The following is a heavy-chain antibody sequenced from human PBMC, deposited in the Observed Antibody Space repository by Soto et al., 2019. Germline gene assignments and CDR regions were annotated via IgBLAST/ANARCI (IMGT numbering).Heavy chain of an antibody. J-gene: IGHJ4*02. D-gene: IGHD5-12*01. V-gene: IGHV2-5*02. Sequence: SGPTLVNPTQTLTLTCTFSGFSLSTSGVGVGWIRQPPGKALEWLALIYWDDDKRYSPSLKSRLTITKDTSKNQVVLTMTNMDPVDTATYYCAHRRITDSGYDSAFDYWGQGTLVTVSS. CDR1: GFSLSTSGVG. CDR3: AHRRITDSGYDSAFDY. CDR2: IYWDDDK.